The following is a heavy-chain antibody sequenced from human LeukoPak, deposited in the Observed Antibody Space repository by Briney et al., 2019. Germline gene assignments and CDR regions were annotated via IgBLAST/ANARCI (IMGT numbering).Heavy chain of an antibody. CDR1: GFTFSNYW. CDR3: AGSREPGRDGDY. V-gene: IGHV3-74*01. Sequence: GGSLRLSCAASGFTFSNYWMHWVRQAPGQGLVWVSRITSDGSITTYADSVKGRFTISRDNAKNTLYLQMNSLRAEDTAVYFCAGSREPGRDGDYWGQGTLVTVSS. D-gene: IGHD5-24*01. CDR2: ITSDGSIT. J-gene: IGHJ4*02.